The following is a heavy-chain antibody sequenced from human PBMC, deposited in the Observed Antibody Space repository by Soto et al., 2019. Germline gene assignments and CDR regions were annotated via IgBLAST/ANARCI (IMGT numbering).Heavy chain of an antibody. CDR3: ARHATYYDILSGYYFDY. J-gene: IGHJ4*02. D-gene: IGHD3-9*01. CDR2: IYPGDSDT. Sequence: GESLKISCKVSGYSFTSYKIGWVRQMAGKGLEWMGIIYPGDSDTRYSPSSQGQVTISADKSTSTAYLQWSSLKASDTAMYYCARHATYYDILSGYYFDYWGQGTLVTVSS. V-gene: IGHV5-51*01. CDR1: GYSFTSYK.